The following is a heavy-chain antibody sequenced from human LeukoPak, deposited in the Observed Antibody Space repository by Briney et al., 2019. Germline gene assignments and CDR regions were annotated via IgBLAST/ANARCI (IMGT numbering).Heavy chain of an antibody. CDR1: GYTFTGYY. V-gene: IGHV1-2*02. CDR2: INPKTNDT. CDR3: ARVSRSLSAPSYYFDY. Sequence: ASVKVSCKASGYTFTGYYLHWVRQAPGQGLEWMGWINPKTNDTNYAQRFQGRVTMTRDTSISTAYMELSRLRSDDTAVYYCARVSRSLSAPSYYFDYWGLGTLVTVSS. J-gene: IGHJ4*02.